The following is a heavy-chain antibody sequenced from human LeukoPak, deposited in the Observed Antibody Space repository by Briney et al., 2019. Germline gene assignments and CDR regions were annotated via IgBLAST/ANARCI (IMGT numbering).Heavy chain of an antibody. CDR3: ARDLGWIQFGD. V-gene: IGHV3-23*01. CDR2: ISGSGGST. Sequence: GGSLRLSCAASGFTFSSYGMSWVRQAPGKGLEWVSAISGSGGSTYYADSVKGRFTISRDNSKNTVYLQMNSLRAEDTALYFCARDLGWIQFGDWGQGTLVTVSS. J-gene: IGHJ4*02. D-gene: IGHD5-18*01. CDR1: GFTFSSYG.